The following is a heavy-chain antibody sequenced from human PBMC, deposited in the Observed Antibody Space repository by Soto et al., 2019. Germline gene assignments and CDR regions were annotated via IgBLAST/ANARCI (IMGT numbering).Heavy chain of an antibody. CDR2: ISVYDGNT. D-gene: IGHD2-21*02. J-gene: IGHJ4*02. V-gene: IGHV1-18*04. CDR3: ARYCGGDCYTD. Sequence: QVQLVQSGAEVKKPGASVKVSCKTSGYTFTSYGINWVRQAPGQGLEWMGWISVYDGNTNYAQNLQGRVTMTTDTSTRTAYMELRSLRSADTAVYYCARYCGGDCYTDWGQGTLVTVSS. CDR1: GYTFTSYG.